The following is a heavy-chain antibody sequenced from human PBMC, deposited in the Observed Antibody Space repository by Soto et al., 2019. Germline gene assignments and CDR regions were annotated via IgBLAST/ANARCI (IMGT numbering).Heavy chain of an antibody. J-gene: IGHJ6*02. V-gene: IGHV3-30-3*01. Sequence: GGSLRLSCAASGFTYSTYTMHWVRQAPGKGLEWVAVISYDGNNKFYADSVKGRFTISRDSTKQTLYLQMNSLRPDDTAMYYCAKDLTGGGYYYGMDVWGQGTTVTVSS. D-gene: IGHD7-27*01. CDR2: ISYDGNNK. CDR1: GFTYSTYT. CDR3: AKDLTGGGYYYGMDV.